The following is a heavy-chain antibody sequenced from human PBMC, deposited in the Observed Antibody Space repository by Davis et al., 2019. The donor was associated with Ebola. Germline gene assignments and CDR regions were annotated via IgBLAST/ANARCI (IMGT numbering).Heavy chain of an antibody. CDR2: ISNDGTNT. CDR3: AKGSGWLTHL. Sequence: GESPKTPCAASGFISSNYWMHWIRQAPGQGLVWVSRISNDGTNTAYADSVNGRFTVSRNNAKNTLYLQMNSLRPEDTAVYFCAKGSGWLTHLWGQGTLVTVSS. D-gene: IGHD6-19*01. V-gene: IGHV3-74*01. CDR1: GFISSNYW. J-gene: IGHJ4*02.